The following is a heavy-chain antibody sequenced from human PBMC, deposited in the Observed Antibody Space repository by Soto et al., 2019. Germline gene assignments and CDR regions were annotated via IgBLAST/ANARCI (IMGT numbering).Heavy chain of an antibody. D-gene: IGHD1-1*01. CDR2: MYFGGSF. J-gene: IGHJ4*02. CDR3: ARHDNMTLGSQYLDS. CDR1: GDSVSSGY. Sequence: SETLSLTCNVSGDSVSSGYWSWIRQPPGKGLEWIGFMYFGGSFNYNPSLASRVTISVETSKNQFSMKMTSVTAADTSVFYCARHDNMTLGSQYLDSWGPGTLVTVSS. V-gene: IGHV4-59*08.